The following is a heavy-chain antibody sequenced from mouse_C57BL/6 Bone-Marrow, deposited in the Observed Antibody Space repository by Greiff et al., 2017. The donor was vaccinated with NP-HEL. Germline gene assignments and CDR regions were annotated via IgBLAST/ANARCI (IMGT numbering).Heavy chain of an antibody. CDR1: GFTFSSYG. D-gene: IGHD1-1*01. V-gene: IGHV5-6*01. CDR2: ISSGGSYT. CDR3: ARYQFITTVVPTWYFDV. J-gene: IGHJ1*03. Sequence: EVKLMESGGDLVKPGGSLKLSCAASGFTFSSYGMSWVRQTPDKRLEWVATISSGGSYTYYPDSVKGRFTISRDNAKNTLYLQMSSLKSEDTAMYYCARYQFITTVVPTWYFDVWGTGTTVTVSS.